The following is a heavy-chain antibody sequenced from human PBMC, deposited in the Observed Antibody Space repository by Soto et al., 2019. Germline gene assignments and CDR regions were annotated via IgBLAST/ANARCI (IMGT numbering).Heavy chain of an antibody. CDR1: GFTFSSYA. J-gene: IGHJ6*02. D-gene: IGHD3-10*01. CDR2: ISSSSSYI. V-gene: IGHV3-21*01. CDR3: ARDGSSGVGMDV. Sequence: GGSLRLSCAASGFTFSSYAMSWVRQAPGKGLEWVSSISSSSSYIYYADSVKGRFTISRDNAKNSLYLQMNSLRAEDTAVYYCARDGSSGVGMDVWGQGTTVTVSS.